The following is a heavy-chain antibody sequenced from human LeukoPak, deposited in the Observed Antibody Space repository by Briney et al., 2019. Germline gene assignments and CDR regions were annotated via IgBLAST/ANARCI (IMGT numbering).Heavy chain of an antibody. V-gene: IGHV3-66*01. Sequence: GGSLRLSCAASGFTVSSNYMSWVRQAPGKGLEWVSVLYSGGSTYYADSVKGGFTISRDNSKNTLYLQMNSLRAEDTAVYYCVRDGYGSGSYFDYWGQGTLVTVSS. CDR3: VRDGYGSGSYFDY. CDR1: GFTVSSNY. D-gene: IGHD3-10*01. CDR2: LYSGGST. J-gene: IGHJ4*02.